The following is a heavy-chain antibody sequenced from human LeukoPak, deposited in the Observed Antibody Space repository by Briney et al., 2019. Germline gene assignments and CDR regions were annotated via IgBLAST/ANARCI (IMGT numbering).Heavy chain of an antibody. CDR1: GFTFSDYW. D-gene: IGHD6-25*01. CDR3: ARGGYSGSYYRFS. Sequence: GGSLRLSCAASGFTFSDYWMHWVRQGPGKGPEWLSRTSKDGSDTFYADAAKGRFTASRDNAKNTVYLQVTNVRPDDTAAYYCARGGYSGSYYRFSWGQGTVVTVAS. V-gene: IGHV3-74*01. J-gene: IGHJ4*02. CDR2: TSKDGSDT.